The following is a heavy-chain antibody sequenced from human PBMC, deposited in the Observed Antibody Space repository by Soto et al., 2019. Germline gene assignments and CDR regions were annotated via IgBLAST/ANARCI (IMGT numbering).Heavy chain of an antibody. CDR1: GFTFSSYS. CDR3: ARDPVPYSSSPPFDY. Sequence: EVQLVESGGGLVKPGGSLRLSCAASGFTFSSYSMNWVRQAPGKGLEWVSSISSSSSYIYYADSVKGRFTISRDNAKNSLYLQMNSLRAEDTAVYYCARDPVPYSSSPPFDYWGQGTLVTVSS. D-gene: IGHD6-6*01. J-gene: IGHJ4*02. V-gene: IGHV3-21*01. CDR2: ISSSSSYI.